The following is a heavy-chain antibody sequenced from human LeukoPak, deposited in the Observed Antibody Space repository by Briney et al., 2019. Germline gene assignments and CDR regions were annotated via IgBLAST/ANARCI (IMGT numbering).Heavy chain of an antibody. CDR1: DDSITMYY. V-gene: IGHV3-48*01. J-gene: IGHJ6*03. Sequence: ETLSLTCSVSDDSITMYYWTWIRQAPGRGLEWVSHITVGTNTIYYADSVRGRFTISRDNAKNSLFLQMNSLRAEDTAVYYCAKQHRSGSWDMDVWGKGITVTVSS. D-gene: IGHD1-26*01. CDR2: ITVGTNTI. CDR3: AKQHRSGSWDMDV.